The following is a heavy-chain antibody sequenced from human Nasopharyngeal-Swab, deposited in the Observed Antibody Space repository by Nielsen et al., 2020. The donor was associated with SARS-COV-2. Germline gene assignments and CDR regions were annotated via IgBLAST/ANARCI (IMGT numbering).Heavy chain of an antibody. J-gene: IGHJ4*02. CDR1: GYSFTSYW. CDR3: ARRTYESGGYFVDY. CDR2: IYPGDSDT. V-gene: IGHV5-51*04. Sequence: GESLKTSCKVSGYSFTSYWIARVRQMPGKGLEWMGIIYPGDSDTRYSPTFQGQVTISADKPISTAYLQWSSLEASDTAMYYCARRTYESGGYFVDYWGQGALVTVSS. D-gene: IGHD1-26*01.